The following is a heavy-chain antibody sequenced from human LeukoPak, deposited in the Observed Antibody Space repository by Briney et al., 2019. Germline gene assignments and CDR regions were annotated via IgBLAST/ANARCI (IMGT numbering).Heavy chain of an antibody. J-gene: IGHJ6*03. V-gene: IGHV4-39*07. CDR2: IYFSGRT. D-gene: IGHD3-10*01. CDR1: SVSINSSSYY. Sequence: SETLSLTCIVSSVSINSSSYYWGWIRQPPGKGLEWIGSIYFSGRTYYNPSLKSRVTISVDTSKNQFSLKLSSVTAADTAVYYCARRLGRKFGERFYYYHYMDVWGKGTTVTISS. CDR3: ARRLGRKFGERFYYYHYMDV.